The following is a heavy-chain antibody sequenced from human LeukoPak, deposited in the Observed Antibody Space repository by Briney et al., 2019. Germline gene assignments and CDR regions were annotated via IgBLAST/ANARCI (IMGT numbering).Heavy chain of an antibody. J-gene: IGHJ5*02. CDR2: MNPNSGNT. CDR1: GYTFTSYD. V-gene: IGHV1-8*03. D-gene: IGHD3-16*01. CDR3: ARVRLRLGELLSWFDP. Sequence: GAAVKVSCKASGYTFTSYDINCVRQATVQGLEWMGWMNPNSGNTGYAQKFQGRVTITADESTSTAYMELSSLRSEDTAVYYCARVRLRLGELLSWFDPWGQGTLVTVSS.